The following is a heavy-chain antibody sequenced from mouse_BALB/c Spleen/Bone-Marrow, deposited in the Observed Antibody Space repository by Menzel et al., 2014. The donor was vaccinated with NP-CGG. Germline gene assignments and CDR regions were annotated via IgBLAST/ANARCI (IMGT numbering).Heavy chain of an antibody. CDR3: TRDAMDY. Sequence: VKLQESGAELVKPGASVKMSCKASGYTFTSYRMHWVRQRPGQGLEWIGVIDPSDSYTSYIQKFKGKATLTVDTSSSTAYMQLSSLTSEDSAVYYCTRDAMDYWGQGTSVTVSS. CDR1: GYTFTSYR. J-gene: IGHJ4*01. CDR2: IDPSDSYT. V-gene: IGHV1S127*01.